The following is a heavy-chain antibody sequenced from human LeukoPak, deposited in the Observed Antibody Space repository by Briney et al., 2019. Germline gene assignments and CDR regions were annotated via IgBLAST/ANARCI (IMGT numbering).Heavy chain of an antibody. J-gene: IGHJ3*02. CDR2: IYTSGST. V-gene: IGHV4-4*09. Sequence: SETLSLTCTVSGSSISSYYWSWIRQPPGKGLEWIGYIYTSGSTNYNPSLKSRVTISVDTSKNQFSLKLSSVTAADTAVYYCATSSYCSSTSCSGDAFDIWGQGTMVTVSS. D-gene: IGHD2-2*01. CDR1: GSSISSYY. CDR3: ATSSYCSSTSCSGDAFDI.